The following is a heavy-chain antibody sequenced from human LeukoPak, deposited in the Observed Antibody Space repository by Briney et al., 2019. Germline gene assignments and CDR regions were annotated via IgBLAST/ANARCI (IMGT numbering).Heavy chain of an antibody. V-gene: IGHV3-66*01. D-gene: IGHD3-10*02. CDR1: GFTVSSNF. J-gene: IGHJ6*04. CDR3: AELGITMIGGV. CDR2: MYSSGYTT. Sequence: GGSLRLSCAASGFTVSSNFMSWVRQAPGKGLEWVSVMYSSGYTTYYADSVKGRFTISRDNAKNSLYLQMNSLRAEDTAVYYCAELGITMIGGVWGTGTTVTISS.